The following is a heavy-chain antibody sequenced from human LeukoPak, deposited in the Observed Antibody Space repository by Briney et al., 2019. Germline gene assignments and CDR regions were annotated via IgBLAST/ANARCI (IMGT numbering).Heavy chain of an antibody. D-gene: IGHD5-18*01. CDR2: IKQDGSEK. Sequence: GGSLRLSCAASGFTFSSYWMAWVRQAPGKGLEWVANIKQDGSEKYYVESVKGRLTISRDNAKNSLYLQMNRLRAEDTAVYYCARDLSWTAIDYWGQGTLVTVSS. CDR1: GFTFSSYW. V-gene: IGHV3-7*01. J-gene: IGHJ4*02. CDR3: ARDLSWTAIDY.